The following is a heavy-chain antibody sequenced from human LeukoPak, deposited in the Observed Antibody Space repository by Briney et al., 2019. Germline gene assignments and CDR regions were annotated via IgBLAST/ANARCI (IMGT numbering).Heavy chain of an antibody. CDR1: GYTFTSYY. J-gene: IGHJ5*02. V-gene: IGHV1-46*01. CDR2: INPSGGST. Sequence: ASVKVSCKASGYTFTSYYMHWVRQAPGQGLEWMGIINPSGGSTSYAQKFQGRVTMTRDMSTSTVYMELSSLRSEDTAVYYCARGVRSPVLLWFGELLGWFDPWGQGTLVTVSS. CDR3: ARGVRSPVLLWFGELLGWFDP. D-gene: IGHD3-10*01.